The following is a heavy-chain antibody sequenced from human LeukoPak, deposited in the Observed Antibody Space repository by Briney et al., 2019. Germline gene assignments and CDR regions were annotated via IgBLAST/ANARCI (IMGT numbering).Heavy chain of an antibody. D-gene: IGHD6-6*01. V-gene: IGHV3-64*01. CDR3: ATCIAARGVGYFVY. Sequence: GGSLRLSCAASGFTFSSYAMHWARQAPGKGLEYVSAISSNGGSTYYANSVKGRSTISRDNSKNTLYLQMGSLRAEDMAVYYCATCIAARGVGYFVYWGQRGIVSVSS. CDR2: ISSNGGST. CDR1: GFTFSSYA. J-gene: IGHJ4*02.